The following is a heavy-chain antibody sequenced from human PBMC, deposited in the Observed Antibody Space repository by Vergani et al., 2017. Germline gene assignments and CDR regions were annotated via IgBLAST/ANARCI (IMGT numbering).Heavy chain of an antibody. V-gene: IGHV1-69*04. D-gene: IGHD6-13*01. CDR2: IIPILGIA. CDR3: ATADSPPRFGIAAAGTIPVAFDI. J-gene: IGHJ3*02. Sequence: QVQLVQSGAEVKKPGSSVKVSCKASGGTFSSYAISWVRQAPGQGLEWMGRIIPILGIANYAQKFQGRVTITADKSTSTAYMELSSLRSEDTAVYYCATADSPPRFGIAAAGTIPVAFDIWGQGTMVTVSS. CDR1: GGTFSSYA.